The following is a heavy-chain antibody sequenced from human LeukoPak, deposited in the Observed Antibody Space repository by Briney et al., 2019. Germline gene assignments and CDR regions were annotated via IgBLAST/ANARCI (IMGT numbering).Heavy chain of an antibody. D-gene: IGHD6-6*01. J-gene: IGHJ6*03. CDR1: GGSFSGYY. CDR2: INHSGST. Sequence: PSETLSLTSAVYGGSFSGYYWSWIRQPPGKGLEWIGEINHSGSTNYNPSLKSRVTISVDTSKNQFSLKLSSVTAADTAVYYCASFEYSSSSGYYYYYYIDVWGRGTTVTVSS. V-gene: IGHV4-34*01. CDR3: ASFEYSSSSGYYYYYYIDV.